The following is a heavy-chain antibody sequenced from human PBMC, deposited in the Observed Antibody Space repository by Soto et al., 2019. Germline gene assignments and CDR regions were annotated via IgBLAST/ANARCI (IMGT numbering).Heavy chain of an antibody. Sequence: QVQLVQSGAEVKNPGASVKVSCKASGYIFIHYYIHWARQAPGQGLEWMAIINPNGGSTNYAQKFQGRVTVTSDTSASTVSMELNSLGSDDTAVYFCARSLLQGDFWSQGTLVTVSS. CDR2: INPNGGST. CDR1: GYIFIHYY. D-gene: IGHD2-21*01. J-gene: IGHJ4*02. CDR3: ARSLLQGDF. V-gene: IGHV1-46*01.